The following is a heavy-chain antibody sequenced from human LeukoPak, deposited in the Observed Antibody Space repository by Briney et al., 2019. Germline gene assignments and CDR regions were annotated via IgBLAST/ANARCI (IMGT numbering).Heavy chain of an antibody. CDR1: GFTFSNYA. CDR2: SASGGRT. CDR3: AKDPVRDIVLMVYAL. J-gene: IGHJ4*02. D-gene: IGHD2-8*01. V-gene: IGHV3-23*01. Sequence: GGSLRLSCAASGFTFSNYAISASGGRTYYADSVKGRFTISRDNSKNTLYLQMNSLRAEDTAVYYCAKDPVRDIVLMVYALWGQGTLVTVSS.